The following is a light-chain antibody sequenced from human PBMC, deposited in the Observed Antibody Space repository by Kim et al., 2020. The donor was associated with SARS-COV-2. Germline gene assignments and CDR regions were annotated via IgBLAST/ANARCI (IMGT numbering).Light chain of an antibody. CDR1: QSVSSY. Sequence: SMFPGKRATLSCRAGQSVSSYVGWYQQKPGQAPRLLIHGASSRATGIPDRFSGSGSGTEFTLTISSLQSEDFAVYYCQQYNNWPYTFGQGTKLEI. CDR3: QQYNNWPYT. J-gene: IGKJ2*01. V-gene: IGKV3-15*01. CDR2: GAS.